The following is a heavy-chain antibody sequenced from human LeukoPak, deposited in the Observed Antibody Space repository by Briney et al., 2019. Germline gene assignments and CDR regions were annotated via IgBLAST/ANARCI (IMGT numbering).Heavy chain of an antibody. D-gene: IGHD1-26*01. J-gene: IGHJ4*02. CDR3: ARIEAVGPLDY. V-gene: IGHV4-59*01. CDR1: RGSLGTNY. Sequence: SETLSLTCSVTRGSLGTNYWSWIRQPPGKGLEWIGYVYYSGSTNYKPSLKSRVTISVDTPKNQLSLRLSSVTAADTAVYYGARIEAVGPLDYWGQGILVTVSS. CDR2: VYYSGST.